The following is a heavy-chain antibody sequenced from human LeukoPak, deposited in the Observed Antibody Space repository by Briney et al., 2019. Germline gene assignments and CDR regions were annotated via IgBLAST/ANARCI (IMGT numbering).Heavy chain of an antibody. D-gene: IGHD2/OR15-2a*01. CDR3: ARDVIGYFDY. V-gene: IGHV3-33*01. CDR2: IWYDGSNK. CDR1: GFTFSSYG. J-gene: IGHJ4*02. Sequence: PGRSLRLSCAASGFTFSSYGMHWVRQAPGKGLEWVAVIWYDGSNKYYADSVKGRFTISRDNSKNTLYLQMNSLRAEDTVVYYCARDVIGYFDYWGQGTLVTVSS.